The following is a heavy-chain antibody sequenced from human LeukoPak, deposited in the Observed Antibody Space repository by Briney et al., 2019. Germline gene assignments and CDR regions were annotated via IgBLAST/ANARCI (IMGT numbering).Heavy chain of an antibody. CDR1: GFTFSNYW. CDR2: INGTGSTT. J-gene: IGHJ6*02. Sequence: GGSLRLSCAASGFTFSNYWMSWVRQAPGRGLEWVAAINGTGSTTYHADSVKGRFTISRDNSKNTLYLQMNSLRSEDTATYYCRDGMDVWGQGTTVAVSS. V-gene: IGHV3-23*01. CDR3: RDGMDV.